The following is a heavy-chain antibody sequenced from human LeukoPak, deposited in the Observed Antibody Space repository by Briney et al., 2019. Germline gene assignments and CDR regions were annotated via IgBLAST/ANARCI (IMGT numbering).Heavy chain of an antibody. Sequence: PSETLSLTCTVSGGSISSYYWSWIRQPPGKGLEWIGYIYYSGSTNYNPSLKSRVTISVDTSKNQFSLKLSSVTAADTAVYYCARHSGVVGATHYWGQGTLVTVSS. D-gene: IGHD1-26*01. CDR1: GGSISSYY. CDR2: IYYSGST. V-gene: IGHV4-59*08. J-gene: IGHJ4*02. CDR3: ARHSGVVGATHY.